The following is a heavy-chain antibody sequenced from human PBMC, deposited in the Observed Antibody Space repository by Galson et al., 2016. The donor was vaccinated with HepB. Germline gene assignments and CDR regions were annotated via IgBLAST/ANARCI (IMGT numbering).Heavy chain of an antibody. CDR3: AKNSYSSAWYPRY. J-gene: IGHJ4*02. D-gene: IGHD6-19*01. V-gene: IGHV3-33*03. CDR1: GFTFSSYD. Sequence: SLRLSCAASGFTFSSYDMHWVRQAPGKGLEWVAVIWYDGSHEYYADSVKGRFTISRDNSKTTVYLQMNSLSAEDTAVYYCAKNSYSSAWYPRYWGQGTLGPGSS. CDR2: IWYDGSHE.